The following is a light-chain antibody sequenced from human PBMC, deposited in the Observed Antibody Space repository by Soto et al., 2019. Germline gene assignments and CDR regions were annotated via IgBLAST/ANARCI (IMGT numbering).Light chain of an antibody. J-gene: IGLJ2*01. CDR1: SSDVGNYNL. CDR3: CSYAGSGTFV. CDR2: EGN. V-gene: IGLV2-23*03. Sequence: QSALTQPASVSGSPGQAITISCTGTSSDVGNYNLVSWYQQHPGKAPKLMVYEGNKRPSGVSNRFSGSKSGNTASLTVSGLQADDEADYYCCSYAGSGTFVFGGGTKLTVL.